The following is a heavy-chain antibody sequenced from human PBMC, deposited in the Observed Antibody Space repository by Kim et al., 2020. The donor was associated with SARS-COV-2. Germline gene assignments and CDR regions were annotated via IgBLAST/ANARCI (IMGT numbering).Heavy chain of an antibody. J-gene: IGHJ4*02. CDR2: ISSNGGST. Sequence: GGSLRLSCSASGFTFSSYAMHWVRQAPGKGLEYVSAISSNGGSTYYADSVKGRFTISRDNSKNTLYLQMSSLRAEDTAVYYCVGSIRIAVAGTRGGVDYWGQGTLVTVSS. CDR3: VGSIRIAVAGTRGGVDY. V-gene: IGHV3-64D*06. D-gene: IGHD6-19*01. CDR1: GFTFSSYA.